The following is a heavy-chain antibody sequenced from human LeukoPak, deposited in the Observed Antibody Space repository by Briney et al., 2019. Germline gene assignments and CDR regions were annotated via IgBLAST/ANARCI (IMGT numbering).Heavy chain of an antibody. V-gene: IGHV4-31*03. D-gene: IGHD3-10*01. CDR3: ARNAYMYYYVDN. Sequence: SETLSLTCTVSSGSISSSGYYCSWIRQHPGKGLEWIGCIYYSGSTYYNPSLKSRVTISVDTSKNQFSLSLSSVTAAGTAVYYCARNAYMYYYVDNWGQGTLVTVSS. CDR1: SGSISSSGYY. CDR2: IYYSGST. J-gene: IGHJ4*02.